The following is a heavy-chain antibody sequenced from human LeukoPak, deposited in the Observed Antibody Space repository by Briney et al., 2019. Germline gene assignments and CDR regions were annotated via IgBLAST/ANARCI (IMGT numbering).Heavy chain of an antibody. CDR1: GFTFSSYW. Sequence: GGSLRLSCAASGFTFSSYWMHWVRQAPGKGLVWVSRINSDGSSTSYADSVKGRFTISRDNSKNTLCLQMNSLRAEDTAVYYCARGGSGRNTYYDILTGYYFYYYYGMDVWGQGTTVTVSS. D-gene: IGHD3-9*01. J-gene: IGHJ6*02. CDR2: INSDGSST. CDR3: ARGGSGRNTYYDILTGYYFYYYYGMDV. V-gene: IGHV3-74*01.